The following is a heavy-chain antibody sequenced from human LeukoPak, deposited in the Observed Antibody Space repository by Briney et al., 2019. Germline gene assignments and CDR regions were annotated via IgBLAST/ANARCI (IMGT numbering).Heavy chain of an antibody. CDR2: IYYTGNT. D-gene: IGHD5-24*01. CDR3: AKEGDGYNYIGY. V-gene: IGHV4-30-4*08. Sequence: SEILSLTCTVSGASFSTGGFFWTWIRQPPGKGLEWIGYIYYTGNTYYNSSLKSRVTISLDTSKDQFSLKLSSVTAADTAVYYCAKEGDGYNYIGYWGQGTLVTVSS. J-gene: IGHJ4*02. CDR1: GASFSTGGFF.